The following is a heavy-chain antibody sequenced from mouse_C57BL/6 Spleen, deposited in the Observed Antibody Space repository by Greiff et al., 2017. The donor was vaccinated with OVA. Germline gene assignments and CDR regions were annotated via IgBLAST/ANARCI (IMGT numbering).Heavy chain of an antibody. J-gene: IGHJ3*01. CDR1: GYSFTGYF. D-gene: IGHD2-4*01. Sequence: VQLQQSGPELVKPGDSVKISCKASGYSFTGYFMNWVMQSHGKSLEWNGRINPYNGDTFYNQKFKGKATLTVDKSSSTAHMELRSLTSEDSAVYYCARDDYGTWFAYWGQGTLVTVSA. CDR2: INPYNGDT. CDR3: ARDDYGTWFAY. V-gene: IGHV1-20*01.